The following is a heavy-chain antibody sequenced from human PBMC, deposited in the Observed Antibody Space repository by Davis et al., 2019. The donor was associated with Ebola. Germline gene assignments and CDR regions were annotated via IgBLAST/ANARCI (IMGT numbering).Heavy chain of an antibody. J-gene: IGHJ4*02. CDR2: ISYDGSNK. V-gene: IGHV3-30*18. D-gene: IGHD6-19*01. CDR1: GFTFSSYS. CDR3: AKEPKRGWIAVAGTFDY. Sequence: PGGSLRPSCAASGFTFSSYSMHWVRQAPGKGLEWVAVISYDGSNKYYADSVKGRFTISRDNSKNTLYLQMNSLRAEDTAVYYCAKEPKRGWIAVAGTFDYWGQGTLVTVSS.